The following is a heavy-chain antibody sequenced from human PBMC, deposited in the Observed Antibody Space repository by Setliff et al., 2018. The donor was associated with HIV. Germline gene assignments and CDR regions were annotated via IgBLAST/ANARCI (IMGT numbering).Heavy chain of an antibody. Sequence: ASVKVSCKPSGHPFRNYDIIWVRRATGQGLEWMGGMNPNSGATGYAQKFKDRFIMTRDTSISTAYMELSSLTSEDTAVYYCASGKGVRGVIIRGGLDVWGKGTTVTVSS. CDR2: MNPNSGAT. J-gene: IGHJ6*04. CDR3: ASGKGVRGVIIRGGLDV. CDR1: GHPFRNYD. V-gene: IGHV1-8*01. D-gene: IGHD3-10*01.